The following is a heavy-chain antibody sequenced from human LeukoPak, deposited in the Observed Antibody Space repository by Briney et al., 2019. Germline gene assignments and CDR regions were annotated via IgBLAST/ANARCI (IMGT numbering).Heavy chain of an antibody. J-gene: IGHJ3*02. CDR3: ARDLGIVVVDDAFDI. CDR1: GFTFSSYG. CDR2: ISYDGSDK. V-gene: IGHV3-30*03. Sequence: GRSLRLSCAASGFTFSSYGMHWVRQAPGKGLEWVAVISYDGSDKYYADSVKGRFTISRDNSKNTLYLQMNSLRAEDTAVYYCARDLGIVVVDDAFDIWGQGTMVTVSS. D-gene: IGHD3-22*01.